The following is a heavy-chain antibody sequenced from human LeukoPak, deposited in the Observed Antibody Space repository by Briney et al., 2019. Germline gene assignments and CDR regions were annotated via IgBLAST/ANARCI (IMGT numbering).Heavy chain of an antibody. D-gene: IGHD1-1*01. Sequence: GRSLRLSCAASGSTFSSYAIHWVRQAPGKGLEWVAIISYDASNKYYADSVKGRFTISRDNSKNTLYLQMNSLGAEDTAVYYCASIAETYVQTEHYFQHWGQGTLVTVSS. J-gene: IGHJ1*01. CDR3: ASIAETYVQTEHYFQH. CDR1: GSTFSSYA. CDR2: ISYDASNK. V-gene: IGHV3-30*04.